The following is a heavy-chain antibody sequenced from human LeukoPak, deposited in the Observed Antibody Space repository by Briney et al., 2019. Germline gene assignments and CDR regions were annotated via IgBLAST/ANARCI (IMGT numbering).Heavy chain of an antibody. Sequence: GGSLRLSCAASGFTFRSYAMNWVRQAPGKGLEWVSHISDSGGRTYYAESVKGRFAISRDNSKNTLYLQMNSLRVEDTAVYYCAKDRGFSDSWYPLLDFQDWGQGTLVTVSS. CDR2: ISDSGGRT. V-gene: IGHV3-23*01. CDR3: AKDRGFSDSWYPLLDFQD. D-gene: IGHD6-13*01. CDR1: GFTFRSYA. J-gene: IGHJ1*01.